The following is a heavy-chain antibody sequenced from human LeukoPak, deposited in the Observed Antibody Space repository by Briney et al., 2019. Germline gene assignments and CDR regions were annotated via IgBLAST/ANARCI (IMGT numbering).Heavy chain of an antibody. V-gene: IGHV3-23*01. D-gene: IGHD2-15*01. CDR1: GFTFISYA. Sequence: GGSLRLSCAASGFTFISYAISWVRQAPGNGLEWVSAISGSVGSTYYADSLKGRFTISRDNSKNTPYMQMNTLRAEDTAVYYCAKDFISSGGSKHNPSWFDPWGQGTLVTVSS. CDR2: ISGSVGST. CDR3: AKDFISSGGSKHNPSWFDP. J-gene: IGHJ5*02.